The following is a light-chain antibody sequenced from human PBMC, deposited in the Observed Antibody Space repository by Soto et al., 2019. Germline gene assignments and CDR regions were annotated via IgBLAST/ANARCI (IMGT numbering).Light chain of an antibody. CDR1: QSVSNNY. Sequence: EIVLTQSPGTLSLSPGERATLSCRASQSVSNNYLAWYQQKPGQAPRLLIYGASNRATGIPDRFSGSGSGTDFTPTIRSLQPEDFATYYCKHLNSYPITVGQGTRLEIK. J-gene: IGKJ5*01. CDR2: GAS. CDR3: KHLNSYPIT. V-gene: IGKV3-20*01.